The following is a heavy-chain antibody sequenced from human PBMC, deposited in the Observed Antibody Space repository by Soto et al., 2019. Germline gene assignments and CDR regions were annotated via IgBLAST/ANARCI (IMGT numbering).Heavy chain of an antibody. J-gene: IGHJ6*04. CDR1: GYTFPRYY. CDR3: ARDQYDSSGYDSRKMGYYYYYGMDV. D-gene: IGHD3-22*01. Sequence: GSMEVSRQASGYTFPRYYMHWGGQAPGQGGGWVGWVKPNNGGAKYGQKFQGWVTMTRDTSISTAYMELSRLRSDDTAVYYCARDQYDSSGYDSRKMGYYYYYGMDVWGKGTTVTVSS. CDR2: VKPNNGGA. V-gene: IGHV1-2*04.